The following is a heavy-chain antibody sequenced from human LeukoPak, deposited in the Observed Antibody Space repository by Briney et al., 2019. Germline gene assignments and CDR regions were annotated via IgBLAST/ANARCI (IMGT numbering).Heavy chain of an antibody. V-gene: IGHV3-48*04. Sequence: GGSLRLSCAASGFTFSSYAMSWVRQAPGKGLEWVSYISSSGSTTHYADSVKGRFIISRDNAKNSLYLQMNSLRVEGTAVYYCARDFRGYSGYHQGYWGQGTLVTVSS. CDR2: ISSSGSTT. CDR1: GFTFSSYA. D-gene: IGHD5-12*01. J-gene: IGHJ4*02. CDR3: ARDFRGYSGYHQGY.